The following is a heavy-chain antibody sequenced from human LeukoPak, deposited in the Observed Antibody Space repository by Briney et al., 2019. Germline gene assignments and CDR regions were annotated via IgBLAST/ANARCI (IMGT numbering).Heavy chain of an antibody. D-gene: IGHD3-3*01. Sequence: SSVKVSCKASGGTSSSYAISWVRQAPGQGLEWMGGIIPIFGTANYAQKFQGRVTITADESTSTAYMELSSLRSEDTAVYYCARDRDFWSGQTNDAFDIWGQGTMVTVSS. J-gene: IGHJ3*02. CDR1: GGTSSSYA. V-gene: IGHV1-69*01. CDR2: IIPIFGTA. CDR3: ARDRDFWSGQTNDAFDI.